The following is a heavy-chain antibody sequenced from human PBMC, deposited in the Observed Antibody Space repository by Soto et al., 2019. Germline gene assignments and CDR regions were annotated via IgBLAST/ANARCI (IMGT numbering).Heavy chain of an antibody. J-gene: IGHJ4*02. D-gene: IGHD3-22*01. CDR3: ARGSYYDSSGYPLSFGAFAYYFDY. Sequence: QVQLQESGPGLVEPSQTLSLTCTVSGGSISSGDYYWSWIRQPPGEGLEWIGYIYYSGSTYYNPSLQRRVTISVDTSKNQFSLKLSSVTAADTAVYYCARGSYYDSSGYPLSFGAFAYYFDYWGQGTLVTVSS. V-gene: IGHV4-30-4*01. CDR1: GGSISSGDYY. CDR2: IYYSGST.